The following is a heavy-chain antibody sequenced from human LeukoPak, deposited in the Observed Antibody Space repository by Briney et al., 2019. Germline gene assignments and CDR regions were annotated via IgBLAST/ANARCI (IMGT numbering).Heavy chain of an antibody. D-gene: IGHD3-10*01. J-gene: IGHJ6*03. CDR3: ARGRGLYGSGSYYYYYMDV. Sequence: RASVKVSCKASGGTFSSYAISWVRQAPGQGLEWMGGIIPIFGTANYAQKFQGRVTITTDESTSTAYMELSSLRSEDTAVYYCARGRGLYGSGSYYYYYMDVWGKGTTVTVSS. CDR2: IIPIFGTA. V-gene: IGHV1-69*05. CDR1: GGTFSSYA.